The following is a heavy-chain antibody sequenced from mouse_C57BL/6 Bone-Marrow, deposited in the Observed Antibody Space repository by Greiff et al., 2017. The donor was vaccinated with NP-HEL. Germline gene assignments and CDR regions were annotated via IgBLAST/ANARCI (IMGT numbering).Heavy chain of an antibody. V-gene: IGHV14-4*01. D-gene: IGHD2-3*01. CDR1: GFTIKDDY. J-gene: IGHJ2*01. Sequence: EVQLQQSGAELVRPGASVKLSCTASGFTIKDDYMHWVKQRPEQGLEWIGWIDPENGDTEYASKFQGKATITADTSSNTAYLQLSSLTSEDTAVYYCTYEYSFDYWGQGTTLTVSS. CDR3: TYEYSFDY. CDR2: IDPENGDT.